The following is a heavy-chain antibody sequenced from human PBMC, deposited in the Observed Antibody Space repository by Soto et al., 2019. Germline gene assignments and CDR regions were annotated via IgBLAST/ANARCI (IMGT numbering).Heavy chain of an antibody. V-gene: IGHV3-48*01. Sequence: PGGSLRLSCAASGFTFSTYSMNWVRQAPGKGLEWVSYISSSSSTIFYTDSVKGRFTVSRDNAKNSLYLQMNSLRAEDTAVYYCARSPYSVSYLAYFDYWGQGTLVTVSS. CDR3: ARSPYSVSYLAYFDY. CDR2: ISSSSSTI. J-gene: IGHJ4*02. CDR1: GFTFSTYS. D-gene: IGHD1-26*01.